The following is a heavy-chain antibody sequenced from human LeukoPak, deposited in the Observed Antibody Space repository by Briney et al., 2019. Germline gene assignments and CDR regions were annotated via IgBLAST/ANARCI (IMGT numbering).Heavy chain of an antibody. Sequence: SQTLSLTXTVSGGSISSGSYYWSWIRQPAGKGLEWIGRIYTSGSTNYNPSLKSRVTISVDTSKNQFSLKLSSVTAADTAVYYCARFLVAVDAFDIWGQGTMVTVSS. J-gene: IGHJ3*02. D-gene: IGHD2-8*02. V-gene: IGHV4-61*02. CDR3: ARFLVAVDAFDI. CDR1: GGSISSGSYY. CDR2: IYTSGST.